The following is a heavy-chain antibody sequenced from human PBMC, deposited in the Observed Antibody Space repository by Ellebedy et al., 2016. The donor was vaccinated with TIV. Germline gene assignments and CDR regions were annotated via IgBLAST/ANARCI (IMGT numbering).Heavy chain of an antibody. J-gene: IGHJ5*02. V-gene: IGHV3-30*14. CDR3: VKDMRTDWSHGFDL. CDR1: GFTFSRFP. Sequence: GGSLRLSXPASGFTFSRFPMHWVRQAPGKGLECVSTVSPDGAAEFYGDSVQGRFTISRDNVKNTLHLQMNNLRPEDTATYCCVKDMRTDWSHGFDLWGQGTLVTVSS. CDR2: VSPDGAAE. D-gene: IGHD3-9*01.